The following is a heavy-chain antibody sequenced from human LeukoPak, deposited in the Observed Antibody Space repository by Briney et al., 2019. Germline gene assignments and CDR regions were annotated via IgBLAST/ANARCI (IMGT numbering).Heavy chain of an antibody. D-gene: IGHD1-26*01. Sequence: SETLSLTCAVYGGSFSGYYWSWIRQPPGKGLEWIGEINHSGSTNYNPSLKSRVTISVDTSKNQFSLKLSSVTAADTAVYYCARGRWELLVDYWGQGTLVTVSS. CDR1: GGSFSGYY. V-gene: IGHV4-34*01. CDR2: INHSGST. J-gene: IGHJ4*02. CDR3: ARGRWELLVDY.